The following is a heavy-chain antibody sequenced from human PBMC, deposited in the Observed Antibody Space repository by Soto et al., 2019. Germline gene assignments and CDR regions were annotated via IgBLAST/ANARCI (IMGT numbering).Heavy chain of an antibody. V-gene: IGHV3-21*01. CDR1: GFTFSSYS. CDR2: ISSSSSYI. J-gene: IGHJ4*02. Sequence: EVQLVESGGGLVKPGGSLRLSCAASGFTFSSYSMNWVRQAPGKGLEWVSSISSSSSYIYYADSVKGRFTTSRDNAKKSLYMQMNSLRAEDTAVYYCARDEDNMGLEMDYWGQGTLVTVSS. D-gene: IGHD3-3*01. CDR3: ARDEDNMGLEMDY.